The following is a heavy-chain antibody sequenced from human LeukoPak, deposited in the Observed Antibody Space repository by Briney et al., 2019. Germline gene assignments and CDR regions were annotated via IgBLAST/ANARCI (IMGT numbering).Heavy chain of an antibody. CDR3: ARVDSYYYGSGSYPHLDY. CDR1: AGSISSGSYY. J-gene: IGHJ4*02. Sequence: SETLSLTCTVSAGSISSGSYYWSWIRQPAGKGLEWIGRIYTSGSTNYNPSLKSRVTISVDTSMNQFSLKLSSVTAADTAVYYCARVDSYYYGSGSYPHLDYWGQGTLVTVSS. V-gene: IGHV4-61*02. CDR2: IYTSGST. D-gene: IGHD3-10*01.